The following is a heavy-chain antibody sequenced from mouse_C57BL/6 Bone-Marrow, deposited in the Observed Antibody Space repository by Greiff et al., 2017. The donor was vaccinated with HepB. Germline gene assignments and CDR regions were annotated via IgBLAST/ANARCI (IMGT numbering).Heavy chain of an antibody. J-gene: IGHJ2*01. CDR1: GYTFTSYC. V-gene: IGHV1-72*01. CDR2: IDPSSGGT. Sequence: VQLQQPGAELVKPGASVKLSCTASGYTFTSYCMPWVKQRPGRGLEWIGRIDPSSGGTKYNEKFKSKATLTVDKPSSTAYMQLSSLTTEDSTDYYCAREGVVAKDYWGQGTPLTVSS. CDR3: AREGVVAKDY. D-gene: IGHD1-1*01.